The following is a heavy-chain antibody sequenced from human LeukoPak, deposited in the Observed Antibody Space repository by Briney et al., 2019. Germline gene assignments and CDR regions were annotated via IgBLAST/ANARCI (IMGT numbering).Heavy chain of an antibody. V-gene: IGHV1-24*01. D-gene: IGHD3-10*01. Sequence: ASVKVSCKVSGYTLTELSMHWVRQAPGKGLEWMGGFDPEDGETIYAQKFQGRVTMTEDTSTDTAYMELSSLRSEDTAVCYCATGETYYYGSGSPSQFDYWGQGTLVTVSS. J-gene: IGHJ4*02. CDR1: GYTLTELS. CDR2: FDPEDGET. CDR3: ATGETYYYGSGSPSQFDY.